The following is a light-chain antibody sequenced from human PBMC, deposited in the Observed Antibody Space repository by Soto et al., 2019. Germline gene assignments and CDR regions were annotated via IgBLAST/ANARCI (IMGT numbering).Light chain of an antibody. CDR2: GAS. Sequence: EIVMTQSPGTLSVSPGERATLSCRASQSVSSNLAWYQQKPGQAPRLLIYGASSRATGIPDRFSGSGSGTDFTLTISRLEPEDFAVYYCQQYGSSRTFGQGTKVEIK. V-gene: IGKV3-20*01. CDR1: QSVSSN. CDR3: QQYGSSRT. J-gene: IGKJ1*01.